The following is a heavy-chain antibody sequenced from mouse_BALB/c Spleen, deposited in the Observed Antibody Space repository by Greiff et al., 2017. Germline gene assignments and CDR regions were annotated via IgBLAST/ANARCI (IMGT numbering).Heavy chain of an antibody. J-gene: IGHJ3*01. CDR1: GYTFTSYT. D-gene: IGHD2-2*01. Sequence: VQLKESGAELARPGASVKMSCKASGYTFTSYTMHWVKQRPGQGLEWIGYINPSSGYTNYNQKFKDKATLTADKSSSTAYMQLSSLTSEDSAVYYCARPSYGYDVGFAYWGQGTLVTVSA. CDR3: ARPSYGYDVGFAY. CDR2: INPSSGYT. V-gene: IGHV1-4*01.